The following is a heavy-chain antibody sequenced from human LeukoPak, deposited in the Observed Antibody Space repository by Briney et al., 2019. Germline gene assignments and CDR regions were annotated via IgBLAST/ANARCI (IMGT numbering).Heavy chain of an antibody. J-gene: IGHJ4*02. V-gene: IGHV1-2*06. CDR1: GYTFINYY. D-gene: IGHD3-16*01. Sequence: ASVKVSCKTSGYTFINYYIHWIRQAPGQGLEWMGRINPSTGGTDFAQKFQGKVSMTTDTSISTAYMHLSRLGSDDTAVYYCATLGEDKTDTPFDCWGQGTLVTVSS. CDR3: ATLGEDKTDTPFDC. CDR2: INPSTGGT.